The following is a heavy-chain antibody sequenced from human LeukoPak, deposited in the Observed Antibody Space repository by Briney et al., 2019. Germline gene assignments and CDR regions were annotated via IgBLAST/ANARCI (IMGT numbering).Heavy chain of an antibody. D-gene: IGHD2-21*02. CDR3: ASAPMGDLRPFDY. J-gene: IGHJ4*02. Sequence: ASVKVSCKASGYTFTGYYMHWVRQAPGQGLEWMGWINPNSGGTNYAQKFQGRVTMTRDTSISTAYMELSRLRSDDTAVYYWASAPMGDLRPFDYWGQGTLVTLSS. CDR2: INPNSGGT. V-gene: IGHV1-2*02. CDR1: GYTFTGYY.